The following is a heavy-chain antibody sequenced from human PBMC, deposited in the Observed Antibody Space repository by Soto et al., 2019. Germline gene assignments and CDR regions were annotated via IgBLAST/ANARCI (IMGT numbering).Heavy chain of an antibody. CDR2: IIPIFGIA. Sequence: SVKVSCKASGGTFGRYSITWVRQAPGHGLEWIGRIIPIFGIASYAQKFQGRVTITADESTSTAYMELSSLRSDDTAVYYCAREDRDRETGLVPAAIDGMDVWG. CDR1: GGTFGRYS. D-gene: IGHD2-2*01. J-gene: IGHJ6*02. CDR3: AREDRDRETGLVPAAIDGMDV. V-gene: IGHV1-69*13.